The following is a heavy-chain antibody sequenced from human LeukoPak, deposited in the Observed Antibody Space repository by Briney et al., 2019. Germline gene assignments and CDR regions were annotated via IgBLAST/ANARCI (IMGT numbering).Heavy chain of an antibody. CDR1: GGTFSSYA. V-gene: IGHV1-69*05. CDR2: IIPIFGTA. Sequence: ASVEVSCKASGGTFSSYAISWVRQAPGQGLEWMGGIIPIFGTANYAQKFQGRVTITTDESTSTAYMELSSPRSEDTAVYYCARADGRYDILTGSFDYWGQGTLVTVSS. D-gene: IGHD3-9*01. CDR3: ARADGRYDILTGSFDY. J-gene: IGHJ4*02.